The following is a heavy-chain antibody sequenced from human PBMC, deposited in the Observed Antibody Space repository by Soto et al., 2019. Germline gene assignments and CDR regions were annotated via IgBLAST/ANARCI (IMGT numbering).Heavy chain of an antibody. CDR2: ISYDGSNK. Sequence: SGGSLRLSCAASGFTFSSYGMHWVRQAPGKGLEWVAVISYDGSNKYYADSVKGRFTISRDNSKNTLYLQMNSLRAEDTAVYYCARGGQYYYYYGMDVWGQGTTVTVSS. CDR3: ARGGQYYYYYGMDV. V-gene: IGHV3-33*08. J-gene: IGHJ6*02. CDR1: GFTFSSYG.